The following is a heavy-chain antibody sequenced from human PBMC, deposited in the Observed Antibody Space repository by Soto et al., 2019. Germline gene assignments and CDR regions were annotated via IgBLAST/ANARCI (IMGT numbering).Heavy chain of an antibody. CDR3: ARHPERIAQIGWFDP. V-gene: IGHV3-48*01. Sequence: GESLKISCATSGFTFSDAALHWVRQAPGKGLEWVSYIRSDGSTIYYADSVKGRFTISRDNAKNSLYLQMNSLRAEDTAVYYCARHPERIAQIGWFDPWGQGTLVTVSS. J-gene: IGHJ5*02. CDR1: GFTFSDAA. CDR2: IRSDGSTI. D-gene: IGHD6-13*01.